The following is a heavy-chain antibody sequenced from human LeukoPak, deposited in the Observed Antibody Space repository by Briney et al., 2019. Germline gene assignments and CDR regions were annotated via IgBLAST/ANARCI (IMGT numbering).Heavy chain of an antibody. D-gene: IGHD3-22*01. CDR3: AKDPGASYYDSSGYYPSSIDY. CDR2: ISYDGGNK. V-gene: IGHV3-30*18. CDR1: GFTFSSYG. J-gene: IGHJ4*02. Sequence: PTGGSLRLSCAASGFTFSSYGMHWVRQAPGKGLEWVAVISYDGGNKSYADSVKGRFTISRDNSKNTLHLQMNSLRAEDTAVYYCAKDPGASYYDSSGYYPSSIDYWGQGTLVTVSS.